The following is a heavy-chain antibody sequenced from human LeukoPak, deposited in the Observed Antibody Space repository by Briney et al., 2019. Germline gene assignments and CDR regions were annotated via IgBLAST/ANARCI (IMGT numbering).Heavy chain of an antibody. D-gene: IGHD3-10*01. CDR2: TSYDGSEK. J-gene: IGHJ5*02. CDR1: GFKSSGHA. V-gene: IGHV3-30*04. CDR3: ARDPYGSGSNWFGP. Sequence: GGSLRLSCIASGFKSSGHALHWIRQAPGKGLEWVAGTSYDGSEKNYADSVKGRFTISRDNSKNTLYLQMNSRRVEDTAMYYCARDPYGSGSNWFGPWGQGALVIVSS.